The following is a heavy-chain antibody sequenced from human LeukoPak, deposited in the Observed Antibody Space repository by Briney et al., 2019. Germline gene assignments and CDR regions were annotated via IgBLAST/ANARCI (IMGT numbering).Heavy chain of an antibody. J-gene: IGHJ5*02. V-gene: IGHV4-38-2*02. CDR3: ARDTRVAAAAPGWFDP. CDR1: GYSISSGYY. D-gene: IGHD6-13*01. CDR2: IYHSGST. Sequence: PSETLSLTCTVSGYSISSGYYWGWIRQPPGKGLEWIGSIYHSGSTYYNPSLKSRVTISVDTSKNQFSLKLSSVTAADTAVYYCARDTRVAAAAPGWFDPWGQGTLVTVSS.